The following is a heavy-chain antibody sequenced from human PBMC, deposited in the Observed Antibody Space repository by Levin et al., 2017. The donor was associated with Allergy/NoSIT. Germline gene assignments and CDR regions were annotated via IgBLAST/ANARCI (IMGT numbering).Heavy chain of an antibody. Sequence: SSQTLSLTCAVYGGSFSGYYWSWIRQPPGKGLEWIGEINHSGSTNYNPSLKSRVTISVDTSKNQFSLKLSSVTAADTAVYYCARLLSYGSGIPWGQGTLVTVSS. CDR2: INHSGST. J-gene: IGHJ5*02. CDR3: ARLLSYGSGIP. V-gene: IGHV4-34*01. CDR1: GGSFSGYY. D-gene: IGHD3-10*01.